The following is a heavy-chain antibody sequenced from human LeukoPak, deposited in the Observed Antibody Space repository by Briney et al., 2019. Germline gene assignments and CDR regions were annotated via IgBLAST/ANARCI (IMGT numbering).Heavy chain of an antibody. CDR2: ISYDGSNK. CDR3: ATNDYGDYGDAFDI. J-gene: IGHJ3*02. CDR1: GFTFSSYG. Sequence: GGSLRLSCAASGFTFSSYGMHWVRQAPGKALEWVAVISYDGSNKYYADSVKGRFTISRDNSKNTLYLQMNSLRAEDTAVYYCATNDYGDYGDAFDIWGQGTMVTVSS. V-gene: IGHV3-30*03. D-gene: IGHD4-17*01.